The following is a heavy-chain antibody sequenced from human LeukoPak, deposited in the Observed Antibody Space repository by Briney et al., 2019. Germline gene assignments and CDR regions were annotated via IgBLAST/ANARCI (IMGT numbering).Heavy chain of an antibody. Sequence: GASVKVSCKASGGTFSSYAISWVRQAPGQGREWMGIINPSGGSTSYAQKFQGRVTMTWDTSTSTVYMELSSLTSEDTAVFYCAREGPSTYHFDYWGQGTLVTVSS. J-gene: IGHJ4*02. CDR1: GGTFSSYA. CDR3: AREGPSTYHFDY. V-gene: IGHV1-46*01. CDR2: INPSGGST.